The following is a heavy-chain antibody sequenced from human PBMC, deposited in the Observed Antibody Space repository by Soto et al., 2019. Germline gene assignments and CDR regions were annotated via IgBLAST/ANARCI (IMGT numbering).Heavy chain of an antibody. J-gene: IGHJ4*02. CDR2: ISAYNGNT. CDR1: GYTFTSYG. D-gene: IGHD3-22*01. CDR3: ASQRKYDSSGYYYSD. Sequence: ASVKVSCKASGYTFTSYGISWVRQAPGQGLEWMGWISAYNGNTNYAQKLQGRVTMTTDTSTSTAYMELRSLRSDDTAVYYCASQRKYDSSGYYYSDWGQGTLVTV. V-gene: IGHV1-18*01.